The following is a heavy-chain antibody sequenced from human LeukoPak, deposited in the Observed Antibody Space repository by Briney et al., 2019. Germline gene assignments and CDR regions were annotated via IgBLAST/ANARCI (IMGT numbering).Heavy chain of an antibody. V-gene: IGHV3-33*01. Sequence: PGRSLRLSCAASGFTFSSYGMHWVRQALGKGLEWVAVIWYDGSNKYYADSVKGRFTISRDNSKNTLYLQMNSLRAEDTAVYYCAREAQIVVVVAATPYYGMDVWGQGTTVTVSS. CDR1: GFTFSSYG. D-gene: IGHD2-15*01. CDR3: AREAQIVVVVAATPYYGMDV. J-gene: IGHJ6*02. CDR2: IWYDGSNK.